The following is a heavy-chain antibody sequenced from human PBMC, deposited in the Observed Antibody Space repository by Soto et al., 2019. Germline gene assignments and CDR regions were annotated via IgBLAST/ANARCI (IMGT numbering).Heavy chain of an antibody. CDR1: GYTFTYNW. CDR3: VRTAGSISFYFNY. J-gene: IGHJ4*02. V-gene: IGHV5-51*01. D-gene: IGHD2-2*01. Sequence: PGESLKISCNASGYTFTYNWIGWVRQKPGKGLEWVGVVSPGDSETRYSPSFQGQVTISADKSLTTAYLQWRSLKDSDTAIYYCVRTAGSISFYFNYWGQGTQVTVSS. CDR2: VSPGDSET.